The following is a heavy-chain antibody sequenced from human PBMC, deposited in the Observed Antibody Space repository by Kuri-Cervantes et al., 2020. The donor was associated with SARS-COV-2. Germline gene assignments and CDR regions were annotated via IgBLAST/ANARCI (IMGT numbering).Heavy chain of an antibody. CDR1: GFTFSSYA. J-gene: IGHJ3*02. CDR2: IRSKAYGGTT. CDR3: TRESLGYCTNGVCPAVAFDI. Sequence: QTLSLTCAASGFTFSSYAMSWVRQAPGKGLEWVGFIRSKAYGGTTEYAASVKGRFTISRDDSKSIAYLQMNSLKTEDTAVYYCTRESLGYCTNGVCPAVAFDIWGQGTMVTVSS. D-gene: IGHD2-8*01. V-gene: IGHV3-49*04.